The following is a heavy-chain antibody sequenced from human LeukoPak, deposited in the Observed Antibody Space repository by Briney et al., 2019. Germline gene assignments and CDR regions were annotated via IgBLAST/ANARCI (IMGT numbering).Heavy chain of an antibody. CDR1: GGSISSYY. Sequence: SETLSLTCSAPGGSISSYYWSWIRQPPGKGLGWSGYIFYSRRTNNNPALKSLLTISVDTSKNQFSLKLSSGTAADTAVYYWALSVEIGDIWSVQDAFDIWGQGTTVTVSS. V-gene: IGHV4-59*12. CDR2: IFYSRRT. J-gene: IGHJ3*02. D-gene: IGHD3-3*01. CDR3: ALSVEIGDIWSVQDAFDI.